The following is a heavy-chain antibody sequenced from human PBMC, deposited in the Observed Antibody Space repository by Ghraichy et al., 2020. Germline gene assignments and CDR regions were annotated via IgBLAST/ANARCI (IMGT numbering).Heavy chain of an antibody. CDR1: GFPFSNYA. V-gene: IGHV3-64*01. Sequence: GGSLRLSCAASGFPFSNYAMHWVRQAPGKGLEYVSAISSSGDRTYYANSVKGRFTISRDNSKNTLYLQMGSLRGDDLAVYYCGRDKSNGGYGYPVDFWGQGTLVTVSS. D-gene: IGHD5-12*01. J-gene: IGHJ4*02. CDR2: ISSSGDRT. CDR3: GRDKSNGGYGYPVDF.